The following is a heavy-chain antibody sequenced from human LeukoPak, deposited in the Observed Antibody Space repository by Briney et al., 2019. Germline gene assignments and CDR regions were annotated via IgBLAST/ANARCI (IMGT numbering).Heavy chain of an antibody. Sequence: GGSLRLSCAASGFTFSSYAMTWVRQAPGKGLEWVSALSGSGGSTFYADSVKGRFTISRDNSKNTLYLQMNSLRAEDTAVYYCARGPTVPAPTYYFDYWGQGTLVTVSS. CDR2: LSGSGGST. CDR3: ARGPTVPAPTYYFDY. J-gene: IGHJ4*02. CDR1: GFTFSSYA. D-gene: IGHD2-2*01. V-gene: IGHV3-23*01.